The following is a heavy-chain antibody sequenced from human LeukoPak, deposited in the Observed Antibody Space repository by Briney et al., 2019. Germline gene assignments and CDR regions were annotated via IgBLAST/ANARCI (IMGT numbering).Heavy chain of an antibody. CDR2: ISGSGGST. D-gene: IGHD3-10*01. V-gene: IGHV3-23*01. CDR1: GFIFSSSA. CDR3: ASGGLWLPFRSY. J-gene: IGHJ4*02. Sequence: GGSLRLFCALSGFIFSSSAMSWVRQAPGMGLEWFSAISGSGGSTYYADSVKGRFTISRDNSKSTLFLQMSSLRVEDTAVYYCASGGLWLPFRSYWGQGTLVTVSS.